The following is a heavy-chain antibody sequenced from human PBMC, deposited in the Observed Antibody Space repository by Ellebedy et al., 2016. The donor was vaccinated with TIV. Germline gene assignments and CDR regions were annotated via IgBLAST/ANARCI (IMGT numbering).Heavy chain of an antibody. Sequence: ASVKVSCXASGYTFTNYYIHWVRQAPGQGLEWMGLINPSGGRTTYAQKFQGRVTTTRDTSASTVYMDLNSLRSEDTAVYYCAREGRFGSGYLDYWGQGTLVTVSS. CDR1: GYTFTNYY. CDR2: INPSGGRT. CDR3: AREGRFGSGYLDY. V-gene: IGHV1-46*01. D-gene: IGHD3-3*01. J-gene: IGHJ4*02.